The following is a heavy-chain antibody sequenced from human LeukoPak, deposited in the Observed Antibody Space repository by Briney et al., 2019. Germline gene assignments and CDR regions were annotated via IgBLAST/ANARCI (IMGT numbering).Heavy chain of an antibody. J-gene: IGHJ4*02. Sequence: GGSLRLSCAGSGLSFSDHYMTELRQAPAKGREWVSYLSSSGRTIYYGDFVEGRFTVSRDNTKTSLSLQMNRLRAEDTAVYFCARFNWNDAQQPAYWSEGILVTVSS. D-gene: IGHD1-1*01. CDR2: LSSSGRTI. CDR3: ARFNWNDAQQPAY. V-gene: IGHV3-11*01. CDR1: GLSFSDHY.